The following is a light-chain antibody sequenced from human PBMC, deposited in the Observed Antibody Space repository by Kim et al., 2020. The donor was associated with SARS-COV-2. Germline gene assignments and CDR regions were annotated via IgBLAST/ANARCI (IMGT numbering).Light chain of an antibody. CDR3: QSYDSSLSGSYV. CDR1: NPNSGAGYD. V-gene: IGLV1-40*01. Sequence: VTSSSAGRNPNSGAGYDVHWYPRLPGTAPKPLIYGNNMRPSGVPDRFSASKSGTSASLAITGLQAEDEADYYCQSYDSSLSGSYVFGTGTKVTVL. J-gene: IGLJ1*01. CDR2: GNN.